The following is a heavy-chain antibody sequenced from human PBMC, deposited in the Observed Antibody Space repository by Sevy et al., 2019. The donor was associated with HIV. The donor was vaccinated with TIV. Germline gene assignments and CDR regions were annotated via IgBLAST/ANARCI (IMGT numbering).Heavy chain of an antibody. CDR2: IGTLLDT. J-gene: IGHJ3*02. CDR1: GFTFSTYD. D-gene: IGHD6-13*01. Sequence: GGSLRLSCAASGFTFSTYDMHWVCQVAGEGLEWVSGIGTLLDTYYAASVKGRFIISRDNAKNSLFLQMNSLRAGDTARYYCARACTAAGYKSGPTDAFDIWGQGTVVTVSS. V-gene: IGHV3-13*01. CDR3: ARACTAAGYKSGPTDAFDI.